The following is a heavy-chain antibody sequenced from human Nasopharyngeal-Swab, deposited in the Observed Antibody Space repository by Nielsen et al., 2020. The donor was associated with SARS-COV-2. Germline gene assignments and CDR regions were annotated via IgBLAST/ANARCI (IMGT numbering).Heavy chain of an antibody. D-gene: IGHD6-19*01. CDR2: ISSGSRTI. CDR3: AGGSGSYGGAYQYYYAIDV. Sequence: GESLKISCAASGFSFSGCSMNWVRQAPGKGLEWVSYISSGSRTIYYADSVKGRFTISRDNAKNSLYLQMNSLRDEDTAVYYCAGGSGSYGGAYQYYYAIDVWGQGTTVTVSS. V-gene: IGHV3-48*02. J-gene: IGHJ6*02. CDR1: GFSFSGCS.